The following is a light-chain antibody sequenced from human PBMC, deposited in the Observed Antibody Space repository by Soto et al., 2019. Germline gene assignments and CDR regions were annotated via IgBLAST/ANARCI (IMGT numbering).Light chain of an antibody. CDR1: SSDGGGSKY. Sequence: QSALTQPAAVSGSPGQSITISCTGTSSDGGGSKYVSWYQHHPGKGPKLIIYEVSNRPSGVSNRFSGSKSGNTASLTISGLQAEDEADYYCTSYTNSNTYVFGTGTKVTVL. V-gene: IGLV2-14*01. J-gene: IGLJ1*01. CDR3: TSYTNSNTYV. CDR2: EVS.